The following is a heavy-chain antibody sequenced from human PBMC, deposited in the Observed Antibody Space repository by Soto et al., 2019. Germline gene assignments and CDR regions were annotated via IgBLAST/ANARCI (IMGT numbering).Heavy chain of an antibody. D-gene: IGHD3-22*01. CDR2: IYYSGST. CDR1: GGSISSSSYY. V-gene: IGHV4-39*01. CDR3: SSARLYSYDSSGYRHSLGGGCFDY. J-gene: IGHJ4*02. Sequence: SETLSLTCTVSGGSISSSSYYWGWIRQPPGKGLEWIGSIYYSGSTYYNPSLKSRVTISVDTSKNQFSLKLSSVTAADTAVYYCSSARLYSYDSSGYRHSLGGGCFDYWGQGTLVTVSS.